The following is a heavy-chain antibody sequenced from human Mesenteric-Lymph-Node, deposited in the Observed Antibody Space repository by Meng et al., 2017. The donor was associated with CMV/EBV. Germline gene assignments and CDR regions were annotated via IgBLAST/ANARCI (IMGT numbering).Heavy chain of an antibody. J-gene: IGHJ5*02. CDR2: INTNTGDP. V-gene: IGHV7-4-1*02. CDR1: GYTFNSYP. D-gene: IGHD6-13*01. Sequence: SCKASGYTFNSYPRNWVRQAPGQGFEWMGWINTNTGDPTYAQGFTGRFVFSLDTSVRTAYLQITSLKAEDTAVYYCARDLYSSSWGSWGQGTLVTVSS. CDR3: ARDLYSSSWGS.